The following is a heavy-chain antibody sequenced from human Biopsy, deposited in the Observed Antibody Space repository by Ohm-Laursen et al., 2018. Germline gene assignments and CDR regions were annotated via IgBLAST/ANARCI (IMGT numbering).Heavy chain of an antibody. D-gene: IGHD2-2*01. CDR1: GFIFSTYT. CDR2: IRSRSSDI. CDR3: ARESALKWYQSLSYFNGMDV. J-gene: IGHJ6*02. V-gene: IGHV3-21*01. Sequence: SLRLSCASFGFIFSTYTMNWVCQAPGEGLEWVSSIRSRSSDIYYADSVKGRFTISRDNAKNSLFLHMNSLRAEDTTVYYCARESALKWYQSLSYFNGMDVWGQGTTVTVSS.